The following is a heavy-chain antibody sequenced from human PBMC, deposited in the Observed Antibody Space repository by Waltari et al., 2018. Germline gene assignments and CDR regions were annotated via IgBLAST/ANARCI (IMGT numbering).Heavy chain of an antibody. J-gene: IGHJ6*02. Sequence: QAQLVQSGPEVKKPGASVRLSCQASGYWFTNYGIGWVRQAPGQGLEWMGWISPYNGDTNYAQNLQGRVTVTADTSTGTAHMDLRSLKSEDTAVYYCVRESSGWFAMDVWGQGTTVTVSS. V-gene: IGHV1-18*04. CDR1: GYWFTNYG. CDR3: VRESSGWFAMDV. CDR2: ISPYNGDT. D-gene: IGHD6-19*01.